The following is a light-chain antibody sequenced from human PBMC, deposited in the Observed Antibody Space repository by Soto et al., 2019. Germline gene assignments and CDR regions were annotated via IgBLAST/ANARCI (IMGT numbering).Light chain of an antibody. CDR3: CSYAGSSTYV. Sequence: QSVLTQPASVSGSPGQSITISCTGTSSDVGSYNLVSWYQQHPGKAPKLMIYEGSKRPSGVSNRFSGSKSGNTASLTISGLQDEDEDDYYCCSYAGSSTYVFGTGTKVTVL. V-gene: IGLV2-23*01. CDR2: EGS. CDR1: SSDVGSYNL. J-gene: IGLJ1*01.